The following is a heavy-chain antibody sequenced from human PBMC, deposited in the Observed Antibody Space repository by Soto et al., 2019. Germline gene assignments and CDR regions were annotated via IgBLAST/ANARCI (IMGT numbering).Heavy chain of an antibody. J-gene: IGHJ6*02. CDR3: ARLEKGVSTIAGDYGMDV. D-gene: IGHD5-12*01. CDR1: GYSFTTYW. V-gene: IGHV5-51*01. Sequence: GESLKISCKGSGYSFTTYWIGWVRQMPGQGLEWMGIIYPGDFDTRYSPSFQGQVTISADRSISTAYLQWSRLKASDTAMHYCARLEKGVSTIAGDYGMDVWGQGTTVTVSS. CDR2: IYPGDFDT.